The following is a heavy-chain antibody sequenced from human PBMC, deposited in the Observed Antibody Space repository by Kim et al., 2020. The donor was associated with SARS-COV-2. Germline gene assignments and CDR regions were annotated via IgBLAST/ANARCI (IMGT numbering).Heavy chain of an antibody. CDR3: ARLLAAAGTNYFDF. J-gene: IGHJ4*02. Sequence: SETLSLTCSVSGGSLNSDNNYWAWIRQPPGQGLEWITTVDDSGTSYYNPSLKSRVSMSVDMSRNDFSLRLTSVTAADTAVYYCARLLAAAGTNYFDFWDQGTLVSVSS. V-gene: IGHV4-39*02. CDR2: VDDSGTS. CDR1: GGSLNSDNNY. D-gene: IGHD6-25*01.